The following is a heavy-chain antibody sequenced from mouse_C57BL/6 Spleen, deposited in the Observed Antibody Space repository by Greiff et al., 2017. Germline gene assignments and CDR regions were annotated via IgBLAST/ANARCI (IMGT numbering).Heavy chain of an antibody. CDR1: GYTFTSYW. CDR3: VRIWDYFDY. Sequence: VQLQQPGAELVMPGASVKLSCKASGYTFTSYWMHWVKQRPGQGLEWIGEIDPSDSYTNYNQKFKGKSTLTVDKSSSTAYMQLSSLTSEDSAVYYCVRIWDYFDYWGQGTTLTVSS. J-gene: IGHJ2*01. CDR2: IDPSDSYT. V-gene: IGHV1-69*01. D-gene: IGHD4-1*01.